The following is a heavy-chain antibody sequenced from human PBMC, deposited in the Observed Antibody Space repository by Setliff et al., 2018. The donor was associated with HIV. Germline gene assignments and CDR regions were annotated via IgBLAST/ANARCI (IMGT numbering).Heavy chain of an antibody. D-gene: IGHD3-9*01. V-gene: IGHV4-38-2*01. CDR3: ARQSQQIRYLDWLNDFDI. CDR2: LYHSGST. J-gene: IGHJ3*02. CDR1: GYSISGGYY. Sequence: PSETLSLTCAVSGYSISGGYYWGWIRQPPGEGLEWIGSLYHSGSTYHNQSLKSRVTISVDKSKNQFSLRLSYVTAADTAFYYCARQSQQIRYLDWLNDFDIWGQGTMVTVSS.